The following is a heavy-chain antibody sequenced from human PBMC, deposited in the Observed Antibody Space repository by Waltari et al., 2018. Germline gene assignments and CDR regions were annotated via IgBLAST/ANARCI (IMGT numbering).Heavy chain of an antibody. J-gene: IGHJ6*03. CDR3: AKDLGIGYRDV. CDR2: MSGSGGST. CDR1: GFTFSSYA. Sequence: EVQLVESGGGLVQPGGSLRLSCAASGFTFSSYAMSWVRQAPGKGLEWVSAMSGSGGSTYYADSVNCRFTSSRDHSKNTLYLQMNSLRAEDTAVYYCAKDLGIGYRDVWGKGTTVTVSS. D-gene: IGHD1-26*01. V-gene: IGHV3-23*04.